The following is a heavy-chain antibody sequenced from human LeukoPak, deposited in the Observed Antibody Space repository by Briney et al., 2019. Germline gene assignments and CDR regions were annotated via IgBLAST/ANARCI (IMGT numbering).Heavy chain of an antibody. CDR1: GGTLNNFA. CDR2: IIPLFGTA. Sequence: GASVKVSCKTSGGTLNNFAISWVRQAPGHGLEWVGGIIPLFGTADYPQKFQGRVTMTRNTSISTAYMELSSLRSEDTAVYYCARQSGDYVVYFDYWGQGTLVTVSS. J-gene: IGHJ4*02. CDR3: ARQSGDYVVYFDY. V-gene: IGHV1-69*05. D-gene: IGHD4-17*01.